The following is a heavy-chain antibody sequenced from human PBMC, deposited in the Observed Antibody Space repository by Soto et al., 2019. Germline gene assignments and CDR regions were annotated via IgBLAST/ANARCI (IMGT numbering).Heavy chain of an antibody. CDR3: AIGGYSYGVNWFDP. J-gene: IGHJ5*02. CDR2: INHSGST. V-gene: IGHV4-34*01. Sequence: QVQLQQWSAGLLKPSETLSLTSAVYGGSFSGYYWSWIRQPPGKGLEWIGEINHSGSTNYNPSLKSRVTISVDTSKNQFSLKLSSVTAADTAVYYCAIGGYSYGVNWFDPWGQGTLVTVSS. CDR1: GGSFSGYY. D-gene: IGHD5-18*01.